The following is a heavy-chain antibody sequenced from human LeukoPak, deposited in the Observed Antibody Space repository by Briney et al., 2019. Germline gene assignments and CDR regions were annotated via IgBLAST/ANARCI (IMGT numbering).Heavy chain of an antibody. J-gene: IGHJ4*02. CDR1: GFTFSSYW. CDR2: ISSDGTSA. CDR3: ATASAETGTFVY. D-gene: IGHD6-19*01. Sequence: GSLRLSCVASGFTFSSYWMHWVRQTPGKGPVWVSRISSDGTSATYADSVRGQFTISRDNAKNTVYLQMNSLRVEDTAVYYCATASAETGTFVYWGQGTLVTVSS. V-gene: IGHV3-74*01.